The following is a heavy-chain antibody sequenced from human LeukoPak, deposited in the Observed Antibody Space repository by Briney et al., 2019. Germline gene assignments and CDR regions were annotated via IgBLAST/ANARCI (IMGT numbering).Heavy chain of an antibody. J-gene: IGHJ6*02. V-gene: IGHV3-11*01. D-gene: IGHD1-20*01. Sequence: PGGSLRLSCAASGFTFSDYYMSWIRQAPGKGLEWVSYISSSGSTMYYADSVKGRFTISRDNAKNSLYLQMNSLRAEDTAVYYCARPGVPRNCECMDVWGQGTTVTVSS. CDR2: ISSSGSTM. CDR3: ARPGVPRNCECMDV. CDR1: GFTFSDYY.